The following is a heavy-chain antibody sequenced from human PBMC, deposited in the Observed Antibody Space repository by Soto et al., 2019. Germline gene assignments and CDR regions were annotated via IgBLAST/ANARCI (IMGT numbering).Heavy chain of an antibody. CDR3: AKDLRYCSGGNSRTLLASDY. CDR2: ISGNGDYT. Sequence: EVQLLESGGGLVQPGGSLRLSCAASGFTFSSYAMTWVRQAPGKGLEWVSGISGNGDYTYYADSVKGRFTISRDNSKKTLYLKMNSLRAEDTAVYYCAKDLRYCSGGNSRTLLASDYWRQGTLFTVSS. CDR1: GFTFSSYA. V-gene: IGHV3-23*01. D-gene: IGHD2-15*01. J-gene: IGHJ4*02.